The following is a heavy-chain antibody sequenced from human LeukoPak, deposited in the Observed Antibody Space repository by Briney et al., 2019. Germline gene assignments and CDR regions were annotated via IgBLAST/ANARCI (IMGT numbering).Heavy chain of an antibody. Sequence: PSQTLSLTCTVTGTSIRSGSYYWNWIRQAAGKGLEWIGRMYIGGRTTYNPSLKSRVTISLETTENQFSLRLRSVSAADTAVYYCARDPYAKVGATRSAFDIWGQGTMVTVSS. D-gene: IGHD1-26*01. CDR3: ARDPYAKVGATRSAFDI. CDR2: MYIGGRT. CDR1: GTSIRSGSYY. J-gene: IGHJ3*02. V-gene: IGHV4-61*02.